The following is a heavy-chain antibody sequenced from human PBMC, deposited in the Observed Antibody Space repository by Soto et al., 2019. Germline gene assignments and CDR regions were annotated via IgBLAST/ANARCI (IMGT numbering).Heavy chain of an antibody. V-gene: IGHV4-39*01. D-gene: IGHD2-8*02. CDR3: ARHSFPGAGWVGDYFDY. J-gene: IGHJ4*02. CDR2: IYYSGST. Sequence: SETLSLTCTVSGGSISSSSYYWGWIRQPPGKGLEWIGSIYYSGSTYYNPSLKSRVTISVDTSKNQFSLKLSSVTAADTAVYYCARHSFPGAGWVGDYFDYWGQGTLVTVSS. CDR1: GGSISSSSYY.